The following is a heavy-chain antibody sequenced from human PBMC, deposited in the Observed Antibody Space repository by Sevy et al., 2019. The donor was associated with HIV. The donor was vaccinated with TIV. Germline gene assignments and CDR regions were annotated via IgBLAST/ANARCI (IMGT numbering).Heavy chain of an antibody. CDR1: GIIFTSSG. J-gene: IGHJ6*02. CDR2: ISYHGRDK. Sequence: GGSLRLSCVVSGIIFTSSGMYWVRQAPGKGLEWVAVISYHGRDKFYGDSVKGRFTISRDNSNNILYLQMNGLRIEDTAVYYCAKDFTGYNGMDVWGQGTMVTVSS. V-gene: IGHV3-30*18. D-gene: IGHD3-9*01. CDR3: AKDFTGYNGMDV.